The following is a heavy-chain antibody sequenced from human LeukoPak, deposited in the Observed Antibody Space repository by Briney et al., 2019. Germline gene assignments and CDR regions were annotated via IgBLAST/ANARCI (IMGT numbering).Heavy chain of an antibody. D-gene: IGHD5-18*01. CDR3: ARDTGGGYSCYDC. J-gene: IGHJ4*02. Sequence: GGALRLSCAASGFTFSSYWMTWIRQAPGKGLEWVANIKQDGSEKYYVDSVKGRFTISRDNAKNSLYLQMNSLRAEDTAVYYCARDTGGGYSCYDCWGQGTLVTVSS. V-gene: IGHV3-7*01. CDR1: GFTFSSYW. CDR2: IKQDGSEK.